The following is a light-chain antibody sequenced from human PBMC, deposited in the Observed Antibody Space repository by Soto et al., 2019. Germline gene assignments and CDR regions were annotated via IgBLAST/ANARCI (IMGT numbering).Light chain of an antibody. J-gene: IGKJ1*01. CDR1: QNIRSR. CDR3: QQYHTWPMT. Sequence: DLRISQSPPTLSASVGDRVTITCRASQNIRSRLAWFQQKPGKAPKLLIYDASSLESGVPQRFSGSGSGTEFTLTISSLESEDCAVYYCQQYHTWPMTFGEGTKVDIK. V-gene: IGKV1-5*01. CDR2: DAS.